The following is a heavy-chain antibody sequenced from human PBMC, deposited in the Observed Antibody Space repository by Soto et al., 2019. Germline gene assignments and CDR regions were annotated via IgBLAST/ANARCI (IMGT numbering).Heavy chain of an antibody. D-gene: IGHD2-2*01. CDR1: GYTFTSYG. CDR3: ARVAAGIVVVPAAMVWFDP. Sequence: GASVKVSCKASGYTFTSYGISWVRQAPGQGLEWMGWISAYTGNTNYAQKLQGRVTMTTETSKSTAYMELRSLRSDDTAVYYCARVAAGIVVVPAAMVWFDPCGQGTLVTVSS. CDR2: ISAYTGNT. V-gene: IGHV1-18*01. J-gene: IGHJ5*02.